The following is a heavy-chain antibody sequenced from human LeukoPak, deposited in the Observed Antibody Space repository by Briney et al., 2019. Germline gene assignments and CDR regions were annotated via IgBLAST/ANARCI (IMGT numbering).Heavy chain of an antibody. Sequence: GGSLRLSCTASGFTFGDYAMSWFRQAPGKGLEWVSSISSSSSYIYYADSVKGRFTISRDNAKNSLYLQMNSLRAEDTAVYYCARDRRSSSVLYYYYGMDVWGQGTTVTVSS. V-gene: IGHV3-21*01. CDR1: GFTFGDYA. D-gene: IGHD6-6*01. CDR3: ARDRRSSSVLYYYYGMDV. J-gene: IGHJ6*02. CDR2: ISSSSSYI.